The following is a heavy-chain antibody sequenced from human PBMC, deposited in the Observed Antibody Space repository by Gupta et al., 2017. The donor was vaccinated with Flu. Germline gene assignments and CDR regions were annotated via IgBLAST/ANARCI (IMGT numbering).Heavy chain of an antibody. CDR2: IWYDGNNK. J-gene: IGHJ4*02. CDR1: GFTFSSYG. CDR3: ARGNYGDLF. Sequence: QVQLVESGGGVVQPGRSLRLSCAASGFTFSSYGMHWVRQAPGKGLEWVAVIWYDGNNKYYADSVKGRFTISRDNSKNTLYLQMNSLRAEDTAVYYGARGNYGDLFWGQGTLVTVSS. V-gene: IGHV3-33*01. D-gene: IGHD4-17*01.